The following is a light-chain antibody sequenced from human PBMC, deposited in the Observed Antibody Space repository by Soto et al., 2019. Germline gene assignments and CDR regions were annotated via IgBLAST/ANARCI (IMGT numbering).Light chain of an antibody. Sequence: DFVLTPAPYSLAVSLGARATINCKSSQTVLYNSNNKNHLGWFQQKPGHPPKLLIYGASTRASGVPDRFSGSGSGTDFTLTISSLQAEDVAVYYCQQYYSIPFTCGQGT. CDR2: GAS. CDR3: QQYYSIPFT. CDR1: QTVLYNSNNKNH. J-gene: IGKJ2*01. V-gene: IGKV4-1*01.